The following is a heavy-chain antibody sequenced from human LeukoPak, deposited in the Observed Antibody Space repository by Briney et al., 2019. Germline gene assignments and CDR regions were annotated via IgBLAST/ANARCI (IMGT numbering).Heavy chain of an antibody. CDR2: IYYSGST. CDR3: ARDLRRRGFDY. J-gene: IGHJ4*02. D-gene: IGHD3-10*01. V-gene: IGHV4-59*01. Sequence: SETLSLTCSVSGDSISNYYWSWIRQPPGKGLEWIGYIYYSGSTNYSPSLKSRVSISVDTSKNQFSLKLSSVTAADTAVYYCARDLRRRGFDYWGQGTLVTVSS. CDR1: GDSISNYY.